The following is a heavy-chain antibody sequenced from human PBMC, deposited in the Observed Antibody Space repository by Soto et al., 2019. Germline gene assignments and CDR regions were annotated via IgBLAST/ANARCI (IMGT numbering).Heavy chain of an antibody. D-gene: IGHD6-19*01. J-gene: IGHJ4*02. Sequence: GGSLRLSCAVSGFTFTNYGINWVRQAPGKGLEWVSSVSKSDYTYYSDSVKGRFTISRDNAKNSVSPQMNNLRAEDTAVYYCAREDSIIIPAVADFWGQGTLVTVSS. CDR2: VSKSDYT. V-gene: IGHV3-21*01. CDR1: GFTFTNYG. CDR3: AREDSIIIPAVADF.